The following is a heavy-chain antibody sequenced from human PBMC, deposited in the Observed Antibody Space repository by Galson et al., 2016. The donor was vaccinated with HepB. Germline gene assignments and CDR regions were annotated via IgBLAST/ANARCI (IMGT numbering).Heavy chain of an antibody. J-gene: IGHJ4*02. CDR2: INPNSGGT. CDR3: ATGVLVSQGFDY. Sequence: SVKVSCKASGYTFTGYYMRWVRQAPGQGLEWMGWINPNSGGTNYAQKFQGWVTMTRDTSISTAYMELSRLRSDDTAVYYCATGVLVSQGFDYWGQGTQVTVSS. CDR1: GYTFTGYY. V-gene: IGHV1-2*04. D-gene: IGHD2-8*02.